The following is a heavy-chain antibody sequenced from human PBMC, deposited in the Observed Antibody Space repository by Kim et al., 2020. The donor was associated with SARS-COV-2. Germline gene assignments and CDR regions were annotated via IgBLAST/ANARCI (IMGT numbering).Heavy chain of an antibody. J-gene: IGHJ3*02. V-gene: IGHV5-51*01. D-gene: IGHD2-15*01. CDR3: ARPLCSGGSCHYGFQI. CDR2: IHPGDFDT. Sequence: GESLKISCKASGYTFNTYWTGWVRQKAGKGLEWMGIIHPGDFDTRYSPFFRGQVTISADRSITTAYLQWSSLKASDTAMYYCARPLCSGGSCHYGFQIWGQGTMVTVPS. CDR1: GYTFNTYW.